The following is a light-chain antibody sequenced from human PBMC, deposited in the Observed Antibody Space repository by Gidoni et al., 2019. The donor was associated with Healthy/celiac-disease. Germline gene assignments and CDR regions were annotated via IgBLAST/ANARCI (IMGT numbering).Light chain of an antibody. V-gene: IGLV6-57*02. CDR2: EDN. J-gene: IGLJ2*01. Sequence: HSASESPGQTVTISCTASSGSIASDYVQWYPQRPGSAPTTVIYEDNQRPSVVPDLFSGSIASSSNSASLTISGLKTEDEADYYCQSYDSSNPVVFGGGTKLTVL. CDR3: QSYDSSNPVV. CDR1: SGSIASDY.